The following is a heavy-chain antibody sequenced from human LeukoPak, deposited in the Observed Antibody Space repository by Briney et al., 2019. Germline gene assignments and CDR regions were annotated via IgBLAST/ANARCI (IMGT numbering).Heavy chain of an antibody. CDR2: IYTSGST. CDR3: ARDADLYYDSSGYSRQFDY. D-gene: IGHD3-22*01. V-gene: IGHV4-4*07. Sequence: SETLSLTRTVSGGSISSYYWSWIRQPAGKGLEWIGRIYTSGSTNYNPSLKSRVTISVDTSKNQFSLKLSSVTAADTAVYYCARDADLYYDSSGYSRQFDYWGQGTLVTVSS. J-gene: IGHJ4*02. CDR1: GGSISSYY.